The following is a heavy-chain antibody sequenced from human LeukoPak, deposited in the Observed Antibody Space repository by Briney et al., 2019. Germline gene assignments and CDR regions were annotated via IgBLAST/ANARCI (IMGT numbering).Heavy chain of an antibody. Sequence: GGSLRLSCAASGFTFDDYAMHWVRQAPGKGLEWVSLISWDGGSTYYADSVKGRFTISRDNSKNSLYLQMNSLRAEDTALYYCAKGGGAMVRGVIKRSYYYYYMDVWGKGTTVTVSS. CDR3: AKGGGAMVRGVIKRSYYYYYMDV. CDR1: GFTFDDYA. J-gene: IGHJ6*03. V-gene: IGHV3-43D*03. D-gene: IGHD3-10*01. CDR2: ISWDGGST.